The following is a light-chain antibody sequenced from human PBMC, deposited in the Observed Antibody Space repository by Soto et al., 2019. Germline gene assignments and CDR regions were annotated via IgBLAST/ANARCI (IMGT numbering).Light chain of an antibody. CDR1: QSVSSN. CDR2: GAS. J-gene: IGKJ4*01. Sequence: EIVMTQSPATLSVSPGERATLSCRASQSVSSNLAWYQQKPGQAPSLLIYGASTRATGTPARFSGSGSGTESTLIISSLQSEDFAVYYCQQYIRWPLTFGGGTKVDIK. V-gene: IGKV3-15*01. CDR3: QQYIRWPLT.